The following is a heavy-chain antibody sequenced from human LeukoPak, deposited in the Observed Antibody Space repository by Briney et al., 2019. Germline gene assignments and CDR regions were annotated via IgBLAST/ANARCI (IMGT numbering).Heavy chain of an antibody. CDR3: ARGVSGATALDF. CDR1: GFTFSTSS. CDR2: ISIGSTYV. V-gene: IGHV3-21*01. D-gene: IGHD4/OR15-4a*01. J-gene: IGHJ4*02. Sequence: GGSLRLSCTASGFTFSTSSMNWVRQAPGKGLEWVSYISIGSTYVYYADSVKDRFTVSRDNAKNSLVLQMNSLRAEDTAVYYCARGVSGATALDFWGQGTLVTVSS.